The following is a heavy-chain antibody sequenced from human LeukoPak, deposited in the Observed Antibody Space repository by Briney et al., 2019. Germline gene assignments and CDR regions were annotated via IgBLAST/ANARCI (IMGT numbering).Heavy chain of an antibody. CDR3: ARVPGRSGPFEY. CDR2: MYPDGGGGT. V-gene: IGHV1-2*02. Sequence: ASVKVSCKASGYTFTGYYMHWVRQAPGQGLEWMGWMYPDGGGGTNYAQMFQGRVTMTRDTSINTSYMELSSLRSDDTAIYYCARVPGRSGPFEYWGQGTLVTVSS. J-gene: IGHJ4*02. CDR1: GYTFTGYY. D-gene: IGHD3-3*01.